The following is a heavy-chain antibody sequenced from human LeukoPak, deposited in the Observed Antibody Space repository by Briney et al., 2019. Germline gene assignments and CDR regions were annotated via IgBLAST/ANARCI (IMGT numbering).Heavy chain of an antibody. CDR2: ISAHNGNT. V-gene: IGHV1-18*01. J-gene: IGHJ2*01. Sequence: GASVKFSCKASGYTFTTYGIAWVRQAPGQGLEWMGWISAHNGNTNYAQSLQGRVTMTTDTSTNTAYMELRSLRSDDTAVYYCARDGYFDLWGRGTLVSGSS. CDR3: ARDGYFDL. CDR1: GYTFTTYG.